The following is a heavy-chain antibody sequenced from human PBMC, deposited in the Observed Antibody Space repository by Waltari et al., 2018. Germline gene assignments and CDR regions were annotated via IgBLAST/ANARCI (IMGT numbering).Heavy chain of an antibody. CDR2: INPNSRGT. CDR1: GYTITGYD. D-gene: IGHD1-26*01. J-gene: IGHJ4*02. Sequence: QVQLVQSGAEVKKPGASVKVSCKASGYTITGYDMHWVRQAPGQGLEWMGRINPNSRGTTYAQKFQGRVTMTSDTSISTAYLELSRLRSDDTAVYYCASDMGTEVRGSYPFWGQGTLVTVSS. V-gene: IGHV1-2*06. CDR3: ASDMGTEVRGSYPF.